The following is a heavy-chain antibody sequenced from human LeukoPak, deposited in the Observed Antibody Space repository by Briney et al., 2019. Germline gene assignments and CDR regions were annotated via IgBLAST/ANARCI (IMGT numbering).Heavy chain of an antibody. CDR1: GYIFNTNG. CDR3: ARGGLSTRWGLDY. D-gene: IGHD6-13*01. Sequence: ASVKLSCKASGYIFNTNGITWVRQAPGPGLEWVAYISAYSGVTNSAQKFRDRVTMTTDTSTRTAYMELRSLTSDDSAVYYCARGGLSTRWGLDYWGQGTLVTVSS. CDR2: ISAYSGVT. J-gene: IGHJ4*02. V-gene: IGHV1-18*01.